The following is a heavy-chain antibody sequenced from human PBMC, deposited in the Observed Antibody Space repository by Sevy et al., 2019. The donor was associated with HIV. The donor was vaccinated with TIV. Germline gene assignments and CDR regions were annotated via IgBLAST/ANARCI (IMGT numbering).Heavy chain of an antibody. CDR3: AIDIGPTNYDYGWGNYCFYGMDV. D-gene: IGHD3-16*01. V-gene: IGHV3-9*01. Sequence: GGSLRLSCAASGFTFDDYAMHWVRQRPGKGLEWVSGISWHSGNIDYADSVKGRFTISRDNAKNSLYLQMNSLRAEDRALYYSAIDIGPTNYDYGWGNYCFYGMDVWGQGTTVTVSS. CDR1: GFTFDDYA. CDR2: ISWHSGNI. J-gene: IGHJ6*02.